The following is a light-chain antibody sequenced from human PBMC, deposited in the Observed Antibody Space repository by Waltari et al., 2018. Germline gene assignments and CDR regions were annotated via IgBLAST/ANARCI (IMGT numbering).Light chain of an antibody. J-gene: IGKJ3*01. Sequence: DIQMTQSPSSLSASAGDTVTITCRASQAIRNYLAWYQQIPGKAPRPLIYYSSNLETGVPSRFSGSGSGTTFTLIINNLQPEDCATYYCQQHSSYPVTFGQGTKV. CDR2: YSS. CDR3: QQHSSYPVT. V-gene: IGKV1-17*02. CDR1: QAIRNY.